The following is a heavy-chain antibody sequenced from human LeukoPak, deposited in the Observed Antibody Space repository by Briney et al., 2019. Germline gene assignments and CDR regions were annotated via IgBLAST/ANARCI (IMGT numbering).Heavy chain of an antibody. CDR2: INTNTGNP. D-gene: IGHD5-12*01. V-gene: IGHV7-4-1*02. Sequence: ASVKVSCKASGYTFTSYAMNWVRQAPGQGLEWMGWINTNTGNPTYAQGFTGRFVFSLDTSVSTAYLQISSLKAEDTAVYYCERMRELRFDNWFDRWGQGTLVTASS. CDR3: ERMRELRFDNWFDR. CDR1: GYTFTSYA. J-gene: IGHJ5*02.